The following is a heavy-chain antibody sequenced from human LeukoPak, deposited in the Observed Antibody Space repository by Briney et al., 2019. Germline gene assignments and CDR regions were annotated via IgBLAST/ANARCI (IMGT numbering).Heavy chain of an antibody. D-gene: IGHD6-19*01. CDR1: GFTFSSYS. J-gene: IGHJ6*02. CDR3: AKGLGGWNYYGMDV. Sequence: GGSLRLSCAASGFTFSSYSMNWVRQAPGKGLEWVSSISSSSSYIYYADSVKGRFTISRDKSKNTLYLQMNSLRAEDTAVYYCAKGLGGWNYYGMDVWGQGTTVTVSS. CDR2: ISSSSSYI. V-gene: IGHV3-21*01.